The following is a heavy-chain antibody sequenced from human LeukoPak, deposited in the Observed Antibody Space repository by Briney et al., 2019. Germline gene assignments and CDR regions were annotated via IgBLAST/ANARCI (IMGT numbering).Heavy chain of an antibody. V-gene: IGHV1-69*13. CDR1: GGTFSSYA. CDR3: ARTPHYYDSSGYYY. Sequence: VPSVKVSCKASGGTFSSYAISWVRQAPGQGLEWMGGIIPIFGTANYAQKFQGRVTITADESTSTAYMELSSLRSEDAAVYYCARTPHYYDSSGYYYWGQGTLVTVSS. CDR2: IIPIFGTA. J-gene: IGHJ4*02. D-gene: IGHD3-22*01.